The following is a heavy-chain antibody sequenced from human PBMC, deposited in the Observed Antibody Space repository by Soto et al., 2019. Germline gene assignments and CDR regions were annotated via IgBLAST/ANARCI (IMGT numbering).Heavy chain of an antibody. Sequence: SQTLSLTCAITGDSVSSNSVGWSWVRQSPSRGLEWLGRTYYRSKWYYEYAVSVRGRITINPDTSKTQYSLQLNSVTPEDTAVYFCARGEQYSGRIFDYWGQGTLVTVSS. CDR1: GDSVSSNSVG. V-gene: IGHV6-1*01. D-gene: IGHD1-26*01. CDR3: ARGEQYSGRIFDY. CDR2: TYYRSKWYY. J-gene: IGHJ4*01.